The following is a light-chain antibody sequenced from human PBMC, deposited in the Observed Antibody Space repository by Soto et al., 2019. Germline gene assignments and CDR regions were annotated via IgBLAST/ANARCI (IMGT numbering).Light chain of an antibody. CDR3: CSYAGSYTVV. Sequence: QSALTQPRSVSGSPGQSVTISCTGTSSDVGGYNYVSWHQQHPGKAPKLMIYDVSKRPSGVPDRFSGSKSGNTASLTISGLQAEDEADYYCCSYAGSYTVVFGGATNLTVL. CDR1: SSDVGGYNY. V-gene: IGLV2-11*01. J-gene: IGLJ2*01. CDR2: DVS.